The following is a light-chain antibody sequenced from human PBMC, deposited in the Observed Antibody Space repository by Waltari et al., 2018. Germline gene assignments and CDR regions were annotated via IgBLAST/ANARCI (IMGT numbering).Light chain of an antibody. J-gene: IGLJ2*01. CDR2: DVS. V-gene: IGLV2-14*03. CDR3: SSYISSSTLEL. Sequence: QSALTQPASVSGSPGQSITISCTGTSGDVGAYNYVSWYQQHPGKAPKLMIFDVSNRPSGVSNRVSGSKAGNTSSLTISGLQAEDEADYYCSSYISSSTLELFGGGTSLTVL. CDR1: SGDVGAYNY.